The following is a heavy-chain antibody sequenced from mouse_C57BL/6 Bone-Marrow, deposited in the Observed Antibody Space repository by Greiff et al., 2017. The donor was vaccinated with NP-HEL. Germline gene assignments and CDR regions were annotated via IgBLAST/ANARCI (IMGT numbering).Heavy chain of an antibody. Sequence: EVQLQQSGPELVKPGASVKIPCKASGYTFTDYNMDWVKQSHGKSLEWIGDINPNNGGTIYNQKFKGKATLTVDKSSSTAYMELRSLTSEDTAVYYCARKMVTTGYYYAMDYWGQGTSVTVSS. CDR2: INPNNGGT. J-gene: IGHJ4*01. CDR3: ARKMVTTGYYYAMDY. D-gene: IGHD2-2*01. V-gene: IGHV1-18*01. CDR1: GYTFTDYN.